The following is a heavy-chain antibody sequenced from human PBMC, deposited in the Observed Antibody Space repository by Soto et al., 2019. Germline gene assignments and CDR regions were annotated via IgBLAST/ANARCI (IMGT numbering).Heavy chain of an antibody. Sequence: QVQLVESGGGVVQSGRSLRLSCAASGFSFSSYGMHWVRHAPVNGLEWVAGIWYDGINKYYADSVKGPLTISRDNSMCTRYLQMDSLRAEDTAVYYCGREGVAVAGTDFDYWGQRSMVTVSS. CDR3: GREGVAVAGTDFDY. J-gene: IGHJ4*02. V-gene: IGHV3-33*01. CDR2: IWYDGINK. CDR1: GFSFSSYG. D-gene: IGHD6-19*01.